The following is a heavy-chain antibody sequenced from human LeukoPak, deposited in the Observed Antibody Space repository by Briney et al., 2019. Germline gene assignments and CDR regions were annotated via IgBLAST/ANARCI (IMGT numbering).Heavy chain of an antibody. CDR1: GFTFSSYA. J-gene: IGHJ4*02. V-gene: IGHV3-30*04. CDR2: ISYDGSNK. Sequence: GRSLRLSCAASGFTFSSYAMHWVRQAPGKGLEWVAVISYDGSNKYYADSVKGRFTISSDNSKNTLYLQMNSLRVEDTAVYYCASGGGDYRGFDYWGQGTLVTVSS. CDR3: ASGGGDYRGFDY. D-gene: IGHD2-21*02.